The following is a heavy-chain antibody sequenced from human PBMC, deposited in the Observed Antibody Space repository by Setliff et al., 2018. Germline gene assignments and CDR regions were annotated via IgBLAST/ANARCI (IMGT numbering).Heavy chain of an antibody. CDR3: ARGQPRWFDP. CDR1: GGSLSADYY. CDR2: VHPDGTT. J-gene: IGHJ5*02. Sequence: SETLSLTCTVSGGSLSADYYWSWIRQPAGKGLEWIGHVHPDGTTYYNPSLKSPVTISVDTSKSQFSLSLYSVTVADTAVYYCARGQPRWFDPWGPGTLVTVSS. V-gene: IGHV4-4*07.